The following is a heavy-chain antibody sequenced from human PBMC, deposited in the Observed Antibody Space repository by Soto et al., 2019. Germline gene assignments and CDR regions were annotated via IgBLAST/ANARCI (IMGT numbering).Heavy chain of an antibody. Sequence: ASVKVSCKASGYTFSDYYMHWVRQAPGQGLECMGWISPNNGATNYAQKFQDRVTMTRDASITTAYMELSRLRSDDTAVYYCARGGEFCSTGSCNSSLGDAFDVWGQGTTVTVSS. V-gene: IGHV1-2*02. CDR2: ISPNNGAT. CDR3: ARGGEFCSTGSCNSSLGDAFDV. J-gene: IGHJ3*01. D-gene: IGHD2-15*01. CDR1: GYTFSDYY.